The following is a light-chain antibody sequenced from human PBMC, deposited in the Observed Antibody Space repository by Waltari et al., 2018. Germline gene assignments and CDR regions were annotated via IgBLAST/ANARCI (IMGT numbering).Light chain of an antibody. V-gene: IGLV3-19*01. CDR2: GKD. J-gene: IGLJ2*01. CDR3: HSRVVSNVRGA. Sequence: SSELTQDPAVSVALGQTVRLPCQGDSLRSYDESWYQQKPGQAPILVIYGKDNRPSGIPDRFSGSTSGNTASLTITGSQAEDEADYYCHSRVVSNVRGAFGGGTKLTVL. CDR1: SLRSYD.